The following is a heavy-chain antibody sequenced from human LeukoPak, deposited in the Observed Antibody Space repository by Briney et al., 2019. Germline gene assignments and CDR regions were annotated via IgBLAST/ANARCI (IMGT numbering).Heavy chain of an antibody. CDR1: GFTFDDYA. CDR2: ISWNSGAI. D-gene: IGHD6-19*01. J-gene: IGHJ4*02. Sequence: GGSLRLSCAASGFTFDDYAMHRVRQAPGKGLEWVSGISWNSGAIGYADSVKGRFTISRDNAKNSLYLQMNSLRVEDTAFYYCAKDRRRGYSSGRYFDYWGQGTLVTVSS. CDR3: AKDRRRGYSSGRYFDY. V-gene: IGHV3-9*01.